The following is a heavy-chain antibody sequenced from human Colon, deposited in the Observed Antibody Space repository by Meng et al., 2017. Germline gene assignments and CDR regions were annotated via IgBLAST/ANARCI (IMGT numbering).Heavy chain of an antibody. Sequence: HVRLRESGQRRVKPTGTLSLTCAVSGGSISSSNWWSWVRQPPGKGLEWIGEIYHSGSTNYNPSLKSRVTISVDKSKNQFSLKLSSVTAADTAVYYCASFPPPGKQWLVTDYWGQGTLVTVSS. V-gene: IGHV4-4*02. CDR1: GGSISSSNW. CDR3: ASFPPPGKQWLVTDY. CDR2: IYHSGST. D-gene: IGHD6-19*01. J-gene: IGHJ4*02.